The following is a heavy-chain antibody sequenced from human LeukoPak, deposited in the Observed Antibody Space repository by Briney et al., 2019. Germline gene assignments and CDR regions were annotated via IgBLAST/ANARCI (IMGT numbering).Heavy chain of an antibody. J-gene: IGHJ4*02. V-gene: IGHV3-13*01. CDR2: IGTAGDT. D-gene: IGHD4-17*01. CDR3: ARGGYGDYVFDY. CDR1: GFTYSSYD. Sequence: GGSLRPSCAASGFTYSSYDMHWVRQATGKGLEWVSAIGTAGDTYYPGSVKGRFTISRENAKNSLYLQMNSLRAGDTAVYYCARGGYGDYVFDYWGQGTLVTVSS.